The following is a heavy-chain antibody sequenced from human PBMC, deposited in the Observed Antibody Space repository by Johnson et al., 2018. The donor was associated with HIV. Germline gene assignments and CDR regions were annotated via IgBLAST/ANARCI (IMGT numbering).Heavy chain of an antibody. Sequence: VQLVESGGGVVQPGRSLRLSCAASGFTFDDYAMHWVRQAPGKGLEWVSGISWNSGSIGYADSVKGRFTISRDNSKYSLFLQMNSLRAEDTAVYYCAKALGELKRYDAFDIWGHGTMVTVSS. CDR1: GFTFDDYA. D-gene: IGHD3-10*01. V-gene: IGHV3-9*01. J-gene: IGHJ3*02. CDR3: AKALGELKRYDAFDI. CDR2: ISWNSGSI.